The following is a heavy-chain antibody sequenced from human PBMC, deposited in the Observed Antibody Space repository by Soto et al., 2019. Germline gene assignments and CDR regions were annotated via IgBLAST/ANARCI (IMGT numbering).Heavy chain of an antibody. V-gene: IGHV2-5*02. Sequence: QITLKESGPTLVKPTQTLTLTCTFSGFSLSSNGVGVGWIRQPPGKALEWLAVIYWDDSKHYSPSLKSSFTITKATSNNRGVLTMTNMDPVDTDPYYCDRKGSGIYAFDFWGQGTMVTVSS. J-gene: IGHJ3*01. CDR3: DRKGSGIYAFDF. CDR1: GFSLSSNGVG. D-gene: IGHD1-26*01. CDR2: IYWDDSK.